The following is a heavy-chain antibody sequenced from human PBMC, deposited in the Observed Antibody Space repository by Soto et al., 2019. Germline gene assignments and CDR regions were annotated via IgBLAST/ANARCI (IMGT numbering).Heavy chain of an antibody. D-gene: IGHD3-10*01. Sequence: SETLSLTCAVYGGSSSGYYWSWIRPPPGKGLEWSGEINHSGSTNYNPSLKRRVTISVDTSKNQFSLKLSSVTAADTAVYYCARDGRTYYYGSGSYYKRNWFDPRGQGTLVTVSS. CDR1: GGSSSGYY. V-gene: IGHV4-34*01. CDR2: INHSGST. CDR3: ARDGRTYYYGSGSYYKRNWFDP. J-gene: IGHJ5*02.